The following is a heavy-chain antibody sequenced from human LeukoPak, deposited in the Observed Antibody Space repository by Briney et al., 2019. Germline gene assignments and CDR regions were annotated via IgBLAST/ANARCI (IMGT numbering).Heavy chain of an antibody. J-gene: IGHJ4*02. CDR3: ARKTRWSLPGCFYYFYY. CDR2: INAGNGDT. V-gene: IGHV1-3*01. CDR1: GYTFTSYA. Sequence: ASVKVSCKASGYTFTSYAMHWVRQAPGQRLEWMGWINAGNGDTKYSQKFQGRVTITRDTSASTAYMELSSLRSEDTAVYHCARKTRWSLPGCFYYFYYWGQGSLVTVSS. D-gene: IGHD1-26*01.